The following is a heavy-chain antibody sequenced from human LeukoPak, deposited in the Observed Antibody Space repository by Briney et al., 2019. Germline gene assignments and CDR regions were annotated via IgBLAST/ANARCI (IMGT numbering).Heavy chain of an antibody. D-gene: IGHD6-19*01. CDR2: INWNSSTI. CDR3: AKDNRRHYTSGPNPASPR. Sequence: GGSLRLSCAGSGFIFNNYSMHWVRQPPGKGLEWVSDINWNSSTIHYAHSVSGRLTISRDNAKNSLYLQMDSLRVEDTAFYYCAKDNRRHYTSGPNPASPRWGQGALATVSS. J-gene: IGHJ4*02. CDR1: GFIFNNYS. V-gene: IGHV3-9*01.